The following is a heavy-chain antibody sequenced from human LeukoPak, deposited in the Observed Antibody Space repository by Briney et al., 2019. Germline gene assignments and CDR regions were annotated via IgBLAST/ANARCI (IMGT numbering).Heavy chain of an antibody. CDR2: IYYSGST. J-gene: IGHJ4*02. CDR1: GGSISSYY. CDR3: ARLRDPRFDY. V-gene: IGHV4-59*08. Sequence: PSETLSLTCTVSGGSISSYYWSWIRQPPGKGLEWIGYIYYSGSTNYNPSLKSRVTISVDTSKNQFSLKLSSVTAADTAVYYCARLRDPRFDYWGQGTLVTVSS.